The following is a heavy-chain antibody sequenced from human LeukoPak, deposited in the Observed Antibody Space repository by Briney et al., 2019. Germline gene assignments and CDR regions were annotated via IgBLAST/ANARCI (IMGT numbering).Heavy chain of an antibody. V-gene: IGHV4-34*01. D-gene: IGHD6-13*01. CDR1: GGSFSGYY. Sequence: SETLSLTCAVYGGSFSGYYWSWIRQPPGKGLEWIGEINHSGSTNCNPSLKSRVTISVDTSKNQFSLKLSSVTAADTAVYYCARGRQLVVADYWGQGTLVTVSS. CDR3: ARGRQLVVADY. J-gene: IGHJ4*02. CDR2: INHSGST.